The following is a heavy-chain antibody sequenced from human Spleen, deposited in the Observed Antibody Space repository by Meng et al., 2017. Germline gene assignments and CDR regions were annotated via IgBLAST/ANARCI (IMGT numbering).Heavy chain of an antibody. D-gene: IGHD4-11*01. CDR2: INHSGST. V-gene: IGHV4-31*03. J-gene: IGHJ4*02. CDR3: ARGPTTMAHDFDY. CDR1: GGSISSGGSK. Sequence: QVPLQESGPGLVKSSQTLSLTCNVSGGSISSGGSKWNWIRQTPGKGLEWIGEINHSGSTNYNPSLESRATISVDTSQNNLSLKLSSVTAADSAVYYCARGPTTMAHDFDYWGQGTLVTVSS.